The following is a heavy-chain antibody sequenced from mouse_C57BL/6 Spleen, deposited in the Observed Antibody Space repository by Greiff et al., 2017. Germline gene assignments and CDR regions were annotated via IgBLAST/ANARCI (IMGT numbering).Heavy chain of an antibody. CDR2: IDPSDSYT. CDR1: GYTFTSYW. J-gene: IGHJ4*01. V-gene: IGHV1-69*01. Sequence: QVQLQQPGAELVMPGASVKLSCKASGYTFTSYWMHWVKQRPGQGLEWIGEIDPSDSYTNYNQKFKGKSTLTVDKSSSTAYMQLSSLTSEDSAVYYGARRWVNYAMDYWGQGTSVTVSS. CDR3: ARRWVNYAMDY. D-gene: IGHD1-1*02.